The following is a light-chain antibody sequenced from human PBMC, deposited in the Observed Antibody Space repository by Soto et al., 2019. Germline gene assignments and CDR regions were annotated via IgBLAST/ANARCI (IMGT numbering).Light chain of an antibody. Sequence: EVVVTQSPATLSVSPGESVTLSCRASQSIGPNVAWYQHIPGQAPRLLMYSASLRATGIPARFSGSGSGTQFTLTISSLQSEDFGIYYCQHNNNWPPEGTFGPGTRVDVK. CDR3: QHNNNWPPEGT. CDR1: QSIGPN. J-gene: IGKJ3*01. CDR2: SAS. V-gene: IGKV3-15*01.